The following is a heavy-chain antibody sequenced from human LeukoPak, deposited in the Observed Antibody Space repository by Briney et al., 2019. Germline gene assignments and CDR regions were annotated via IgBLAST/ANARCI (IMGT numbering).Heavy chain of an antibody. CDR1: GGSISGSSYY. V-gene: IGHV4-39*01. Sequence: SETLSLTCTVSGGSISGSSYYWGWIRQPPGKGLEWLGSIYYSGSTYYNPSLKSRVTISVDTSKNQFSLKLSSVTAADTAVYYCARRLAGVGATGGWFDPWGQGTLVTVSS. CDR2: IYYSGST. J-gene: IGHJ5*02. CDR3: ARRLAGVGATGGWFDP. D-gene: IGHD1-26*01.